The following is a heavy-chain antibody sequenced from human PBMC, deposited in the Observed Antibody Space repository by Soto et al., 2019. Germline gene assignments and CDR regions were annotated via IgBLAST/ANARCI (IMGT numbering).Heavy chain of an antibody. D-gene: IGHD2-2*01. CDR1: GGTFGSYA. CDR3: ARSQGSSTSLEIYYYYYYGMDV. CDR2: IIPIPGTA. J-gene: IGHJ6*02. Sequence: QVQLVQSGAEVKKPGSSVKVSCKASGGTFGSYAISWVRQAPGPGLEWMGGIIPIPGTANYAQKFQGRVTIAADEYTSTAYMELSSLRSEDTAVYYCARSQGSSTSLEIYYYYYYGMDVWGQGTTVTVSS. V-gene: IGHV1-69*01.